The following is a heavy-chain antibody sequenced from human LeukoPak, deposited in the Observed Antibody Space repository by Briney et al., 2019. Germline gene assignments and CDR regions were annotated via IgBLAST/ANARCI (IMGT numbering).Heavy chain of an antibody. V-gene: IGHV3-48*03. CDR1: GFTFSGYE. D-gene: IGHD1-14*01. CDR2: ISSSGSTI. J-gene: IGHJ6*02. CDR3: ARLPGTRSDYYYGMDV. Sequence: GGSLRLSCAASGFTFSGYEMNWVRQAPGKGLEWVSYISSSGSTIYYADSVKGRFTISRDNAKNSLYLQMNSLRAEDTAVYYCARLPGTRSDYYYGMDVWGQGTTVTVSS.